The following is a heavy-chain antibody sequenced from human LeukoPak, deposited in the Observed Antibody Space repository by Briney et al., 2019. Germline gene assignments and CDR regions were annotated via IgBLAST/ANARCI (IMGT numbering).Heavy chain of an antibody. CDR3: AKHDSSSVY. V-gene: IGHV3-30*02. CDR1: GFIFSNYG. J-gene: IGHJ4*02. Sequence: GGSLRLSCAVSGFIFSNYGMHWVRQAPGKGLEWVAFIRSDGSEKNYAGSVKGRFTISRDNSKNTLYVQMNSLRADDTAVYYCAKHDSSSVYWGQGALVTVSS. D-gene: IGHD3-22*01. CDR2: IRSDGSEK.